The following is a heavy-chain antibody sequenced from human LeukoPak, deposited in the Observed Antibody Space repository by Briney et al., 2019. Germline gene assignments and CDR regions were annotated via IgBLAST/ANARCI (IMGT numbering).Heavy chain of an antibody. Sequence: GGSLRLSCAASGFPFSSYAMSWVRQAPGKGLEWVSAISGSGGSTYYADSVKGRFTISRDNSKNTLYLQMNSLRAEDTAVYYCAKDRGRYYDSSGYYVWGQGTLVTVSS. D-gene: IGHD3-22*01. CDR1: GFPFSSYA. J-gene: IGHJ4*02. CDR3: AKDRGRYYDSSGYYV. CDR2: ISGSGGST. V-gene: IGHV3-23*01.